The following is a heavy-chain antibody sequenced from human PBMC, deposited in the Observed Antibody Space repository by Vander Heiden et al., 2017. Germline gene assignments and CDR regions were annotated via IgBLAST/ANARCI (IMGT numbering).Heavy chain of an antibody. D-gene: IGHD6-6*01. Sequence: VPLQQWGAGLLKPSETLSLTCAVYGGSFSGYYWSWIRQPPGKGLEWIGEINHSGSTNYNPSLKSRVTISVDTSKNQFSLKLSSVTAADTAVYYCARSSPYGMDVWGQGTTVTVSS. V-gene: IGHV4-34*01. J-gene: IGHJ6*02. CDR3: ARSSPYGMDV. CDR2: INHSGST. CDR1: GGSFSGYY.